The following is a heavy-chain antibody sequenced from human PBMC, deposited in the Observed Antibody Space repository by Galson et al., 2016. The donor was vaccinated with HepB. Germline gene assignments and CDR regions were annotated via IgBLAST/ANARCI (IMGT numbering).Heavy chain of an antibody. D-gene: IGHD1-26*01. Sequence: PALVKPTQTFTLTCPLSGFTPNTRGVGVGWIRQPPGKALEWLGIIYWDDDKRYKPSLKDRLTITKDTSKSQVVLTLTNVDRVDTATYFCAHSGPATRPGSGSFFDVWGQGTLITVSS. CDR3: AHSGPATRPGSGSFFDV. V-gene: IGHV2-5*02. CDR1: GFTPNTRGVG. CDR2: IYWDDDK. J-gene: IGHJ4*02.